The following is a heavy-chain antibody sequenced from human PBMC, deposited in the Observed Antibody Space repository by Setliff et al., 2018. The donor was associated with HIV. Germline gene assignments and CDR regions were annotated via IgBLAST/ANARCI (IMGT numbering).Heavy chain of an antibody. D-gene: IGHD5-12*01. CDR3: ARVGERWLQFYYFDN. J-gene: IGHJ4*02. CDR2: IIPMYGTA. CDR1: GGTFSTYG. Sequence: SVTVSCKASGGTFSTYGISWVRQGPGKGLEWMGRIIPMYGTANHAQRFQDRITSTADKSTSTAYMDLSSLRSEDTAVYYCARVGERWLQFYYFDNWGQGTLVTVSS. V-gene: IGHV1-69*06.